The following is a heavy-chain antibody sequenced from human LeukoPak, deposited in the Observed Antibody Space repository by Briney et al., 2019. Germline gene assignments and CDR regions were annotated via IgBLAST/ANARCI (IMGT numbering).Heavy chain of an antibody. V-gene: IGHV4-34*01. D-gene: IGHD3-10*01. J-gene: IGHJ6*03. CDR1: GGSFSGYY. CDR3: ARPAGRHYYYGSGSYSQVTPYYYYMDV. CDR2: INQSGST. Sequence: SETLSLTCAVYGGSFSGYYWSWIRQPPGKGLEWIGEINQSGSTNYNPSLRTRVTISVDTSKNQFSLKLSSVTAADTAVYYCARPAGRHYYYGSGSYSQVTPYYYYMDVWGKGTTVTISS.